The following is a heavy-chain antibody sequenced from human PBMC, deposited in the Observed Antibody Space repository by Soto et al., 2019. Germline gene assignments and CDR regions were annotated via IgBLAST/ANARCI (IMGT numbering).Heavy chain of an antibody. CDR2: ISSSGSTI. CDR1: GFTFSDYY. V-gene: IGHV3-11*01. Sequence: PGGSLRLSCAASGFTFSDYYMSWIRQAPGKGLEWVSYISSSGSTIYYADSVKGRFTISRDNAKNSLYLQMNSLRAEDTAVYYCARVPTDYDFWLADYWGQGTLVTVSS. D-gene: IGHD3-3*01. CDR3: ARVPTDYDFWLADY. J-gene: IGHJ4*02.